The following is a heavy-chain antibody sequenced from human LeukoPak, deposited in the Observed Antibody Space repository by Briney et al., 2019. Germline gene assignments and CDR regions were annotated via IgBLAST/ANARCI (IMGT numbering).Heavy chain of an antibody. D-gene: IGHD3-10*01. J-gene: IGHJ5*02. CDR1: GGSISSSSYY. CDR2: IYYSGST. V-gene: IGHV4-39*07. Sequence: PSETLSLTCTVSGGSISSSSYYWGWIRQPPGKGLEWIGSIYYSGSTYYNPSLKSRVTISVDTSKNQFSRKLSSVTAADTAVYYCARVRGVNHRSNWFDPWGQGTLVTVSS. CDR3: ARVRGVNHRSNWFDP.